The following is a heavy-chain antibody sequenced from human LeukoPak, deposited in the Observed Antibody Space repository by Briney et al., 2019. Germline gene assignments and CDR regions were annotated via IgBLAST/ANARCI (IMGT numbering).Heavy chain of an antibody. CDR3: ARGLLLSEH. Sequence: SETPSLTCTVSGGSISSYYWSWIRQPPGKGLEWIGHIYYSGSTNYNPSLKSRVTISVDTSKNQFSLKLSSVTAADTAVYYCARGLLLSEHWGHGTLVTVSS. D-gene: IGHD1-26*01. CDR2: IYYSGST. CDR1: GGSISSYY. J-gene: IGHJ1*01. V-gene: IGHV4-59*01.